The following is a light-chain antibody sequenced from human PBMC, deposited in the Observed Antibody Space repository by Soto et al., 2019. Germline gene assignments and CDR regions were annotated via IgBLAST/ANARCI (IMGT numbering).Light chain of an antibody. Sequence: QSALTQPASVSGSPGQSITISCTGTSSDVGGYKYVSWYQHHPGKAPKLMIYEVSNRPSGVSNRFSGSKSGNTASLTISGLQAEDEADYYCRSYTSSNTRVFGGGTKLTVL. CDR3: RSYTSSNTRV. CDR2: EVS. CDR1: SSDVGGYKY. J-gene: IGLJ2*01. V-gene: IGLV2-14*01.